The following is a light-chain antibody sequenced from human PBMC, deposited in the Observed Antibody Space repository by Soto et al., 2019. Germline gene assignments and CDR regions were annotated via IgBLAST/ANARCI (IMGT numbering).Light chain of an antibody. Sequence: QLVLSQPPSASGTPGQRVTISCSGSRSNIGSNYVYWYRQLPGTAPKLLIHRNDQRPSGVPDRFSGSKSGTSASLAISGLRSEDDADYFCATWDASLSLWVFGGGTKLTVL. CDR2: RND. CDR3: ATWDASLSLWV. J-gene: IGLJ3*02. CDR1: RSNIGSNY. V-gene: IGLV1-47*01.